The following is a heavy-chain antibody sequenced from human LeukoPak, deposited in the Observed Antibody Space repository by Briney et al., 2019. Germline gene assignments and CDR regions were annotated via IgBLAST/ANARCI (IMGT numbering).Heavy chain of an antibody. V-gene: IGHV1-69*05. J-gene: IGHJ4*02. CDR2: IIPIFGTA. CDR1: GGTFSSYA. D-gene: IGHD2-15*01. Sequence: SVKVSCKASGGTFSSYAISWVRQAPGQGLEWMGGIIPIFGTANYAQKLQGRVTMTTDTSTSTAYMELRSLRSDDTAVYYCARKHEGYCSGGSCSEYWGQGTLVTVSS. CDR3: ARKHEGYCSGGSCSEY.